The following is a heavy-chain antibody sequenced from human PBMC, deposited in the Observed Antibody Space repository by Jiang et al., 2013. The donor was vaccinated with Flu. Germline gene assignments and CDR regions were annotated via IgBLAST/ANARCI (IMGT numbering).Heavy chain of an antibody. D-gene: IGHD3-22*01. CDR1: GFTFSSYA. V-gene: IGHV3-30*01. Sequence: GFTFSSYAMHWVRQAPGKGLEWVAVISYDGSNKYYADSVKGRFTISRDNSKNTLYLQMNSLRAEDTAVYYCARDPLPSNYDSSGYYGPADYWGQGTLVTVSS. CDR2: ISYDGSNK. CDR3: ARDPLPSNYDSSGYYGPADY. J-gene: IGHJ4*02.